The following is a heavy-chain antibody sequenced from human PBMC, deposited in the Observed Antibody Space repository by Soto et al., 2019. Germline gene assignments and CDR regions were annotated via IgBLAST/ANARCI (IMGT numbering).Heavy chain of an antibody. Sequence: ASVKVSCKASGYTFTSYCMHWVRQAPGQGLEWMGIINPSGGSTSYAQKFQGRVTMTGDTSISTAYMELSRLRSDDTAVYYCARSPLDLYYYDSSGYYGYWGQGTLVTVSS. CDR3: ARSPLDLYYYDSSGYYGY. CDR1: GYTFTSYC. J-gene: IGHJ4*02. D-gene: IGHD3-22*01. CDR2: INPSGGST. V-gene: IGHV1-46*01.